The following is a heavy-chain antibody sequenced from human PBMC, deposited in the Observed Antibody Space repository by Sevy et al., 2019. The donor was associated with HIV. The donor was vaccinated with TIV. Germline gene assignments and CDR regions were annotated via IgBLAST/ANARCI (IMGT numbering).Heavy chain of an antibody. D-gene: IGHD3-3*01. CDR1: GFTFSSYG. CDR2: IWYDGSNK. Sequence: GGSLRLSCAASGFTFSSYGMHWVRQAPGKGLEWVAVIWYDGSNKYYADSVKGRFTISGDNSKNTLYLQMNSLRAEDTAVYYCARGRGDFWSGYYPFYYYYGMDVWGQGTTVTVSS. CDR3: ARGRGDFWSGYYPFYYYYGMDV. V-gene: IGHV3-33*01. J-gene: IGHJ6*02.